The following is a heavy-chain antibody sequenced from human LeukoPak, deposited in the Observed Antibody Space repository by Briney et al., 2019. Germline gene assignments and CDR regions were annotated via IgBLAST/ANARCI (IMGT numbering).Heavy chain of an antibody. CDR2: ITNNADAT. CDR3: AKDFWSGNYQSGGLDV. J-gene: IGHJ6*02. V-gene: IGHV3-23*01. CDR1: GFTFRNFA. Sequence: GGSLRLSCAASGFTFRNFAMSWVRQAPGKGLEWVSHITNNADATYYADSVRGRFTVSRDNSNNILYLQLDSLRAEDAAVYYCAKDFWSGNYQSGGLDVWAQGSTVTVSS. D-gene: IGHD3-3*01.